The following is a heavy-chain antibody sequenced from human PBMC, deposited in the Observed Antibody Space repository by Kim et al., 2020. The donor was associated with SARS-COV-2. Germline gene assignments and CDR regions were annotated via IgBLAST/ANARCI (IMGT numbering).Heavy chain of an antibody. J-gene: IGHJ4*02. CDR2: INAGNGNT. Sequence: ASVKVSCKASGYTFTSYAMHWVRQAPGQRLQWMGWINAGNGNTKYSQKFQGRVTITRDTSASTAYMELSSLRSEDTAVYYCARVGQGELPSDYWGQGTLVTVSS. D-gene: IGHD1-26*01. V-gene: IGHV1-3*01. CDR1: GYTFTSYA. CDR3: ARVGQGELPSDY.